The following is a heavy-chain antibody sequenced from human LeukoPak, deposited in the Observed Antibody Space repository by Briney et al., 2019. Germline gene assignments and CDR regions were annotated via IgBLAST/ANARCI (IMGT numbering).Heavy chain of an antibody. D-gene: IGHD5-18*01. CDR1: GYSISSGYY. CDR3: ARDGYVDTAMVAPD. V-gene: IGHV4-38-2*02. CDR2: IYHSGST. J-gene: IGHJ4*02. Sequence: SETLSLTCTVSGYSISSGYYWGWIRQPPGKGLEWIGSIYHSGSTYYNPSLKSRVTISVDTSKNQFSLKLSSVTAADTAVYYCARDGYVDTAMVAPDWGQGTLVTVSS.